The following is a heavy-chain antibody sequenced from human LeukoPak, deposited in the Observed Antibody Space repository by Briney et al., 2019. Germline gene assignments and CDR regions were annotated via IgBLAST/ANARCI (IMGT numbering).Heavy chain of an antibody. Sequence: PSETLSLTCAVYGGSFSTYYWSWIRQPPGKGLEWIGEVNHSGSTNYNPSLKGRVTISVDTSKNQFSLKLSSVTAADTAVYYCAHGMDVWGQGTTVTVSS. CDR3: AHGMDV. V-gene: IGHV4-34*01. J-gene: IGHJ6*02. CDR2: VNHSGST. CDR1: GGSFSTYY.